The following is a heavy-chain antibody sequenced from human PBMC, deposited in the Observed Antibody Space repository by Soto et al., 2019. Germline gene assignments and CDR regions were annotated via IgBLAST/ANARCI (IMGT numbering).Heavy chain of an antibody. J-gene: IGHJ6*02. CDR3: AAPYDSSGYSPYYGMDV. CDR1: GYTLTELS. D-gene: IGHD3-22*01. Sequence: SVKVSCKVSGYTLTELSMHWVRQAPGKGLEWMGGFDPEDGETIYAQKFQGRVTMTEDTSTDTAYMELSSLRSEDTAVYYCAAPYDSSGYSPYYGMDVWGQGTTVTVSS. CDR2: FDPEDGET. V-gene: IGHV1-24*01.